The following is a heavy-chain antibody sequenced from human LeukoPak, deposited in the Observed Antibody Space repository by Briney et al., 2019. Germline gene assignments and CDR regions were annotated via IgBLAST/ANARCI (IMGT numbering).Heavy chain of an antibody. Sequence: ASVTVSFKASGYTFTIYYMHWVRQAPGQGLEWMGIINPSGGSTSYAQKFQGRVTMTRDTSTSTVYMELSSLRSEDTAVYYCAREYIRAVAVFDYWGQGTLVTVSS. D-gene: IGHD6-19*01. V-gene: IGHV1-46*01. CDR3: AREYIRAVAVFDY. CDR2: INPSGGST. CDR1: GYTFTIYY. J-gene: IGHJ4*02.